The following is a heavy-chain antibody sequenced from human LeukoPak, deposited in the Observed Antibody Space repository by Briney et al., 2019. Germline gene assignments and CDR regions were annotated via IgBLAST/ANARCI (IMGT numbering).Heavy chain of an antibody. Sequence: SETLSLTCTVSGGSIRSSSYYWGWIRQPPGKGLEWIGSIYYSGSTYYNPSLKSRVTISVDTSKNQFSLKLSSVTAADTAVYYCARLLDDYGDYGPWGQGTLVTVSS. D-gene: IGHD4-17*01. CDR3: ARLLDDYGDYGP. CDR1: GGSIRSSSYY. CDR2: IYYSGST. J-gene: IGHJ5*02. V-gene: IGHV4-39*07.